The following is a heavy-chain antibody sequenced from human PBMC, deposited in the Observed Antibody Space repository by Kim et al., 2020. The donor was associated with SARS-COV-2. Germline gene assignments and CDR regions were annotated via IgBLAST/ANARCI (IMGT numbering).Heavy chain of an antibody. J-gene: IGHJ5*02. Sequence: SETLSLTCTVSGDSISSYYWSWIRQPSGKGLEWIGYIYYSGSTHYNPSLQSRVTISVDTSKNQFSLKLNSVTAADTAVYYCARRGDSESYVNWFDPWGQG. D-gene: IGHD1-26*01. V-gene: IGHV4-59*08. CDR1: GDSISSYY. CDR3: ARRGDSESYVNWFDP. CDR2: IYYSGST.